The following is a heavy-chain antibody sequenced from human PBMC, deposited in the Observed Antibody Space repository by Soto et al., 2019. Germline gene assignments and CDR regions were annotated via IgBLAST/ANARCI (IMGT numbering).Heavy chain of an antibody. CDR2: ISGSGGST. J-gene: IGHJ6*03. CDR3: TNCRSGWQNYYYYYYMDV. CDR1: GFTFSSYA. V-gene: IGHV3-23*01. D-gene: IGHD6-25*01. Sequence: GGSLRLSCAASGFTFSSYAMSWVRQAPGKGLEWVSAISGSGGSTYYADSVKGRFTISRDNSKNTLYLQMTSLRAEDTAVYYCTNCRSGWQNYYYYYYMDVWGKGTTVTVSS.